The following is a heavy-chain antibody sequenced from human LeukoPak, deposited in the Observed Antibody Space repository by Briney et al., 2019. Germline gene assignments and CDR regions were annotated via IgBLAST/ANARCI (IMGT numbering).Heavy chain of an antibody. CDR1: GFTFSSYA. CDR2: ISYDGSNK. CDR3: ARAPQRYDFWSGYYTV. J-gene: IGHJ4*02. Sequence: GRSLRLSCAASGFTFSSYAMHWVRQAPGKGLEWVAVISYDGSNKYYADSVKSRFTISRNNSKNTLYLQMNSLRAEDTAVYYCARAPQRYDFWSGYYTVWGQGTLVTVSS. D-gene: IGHD3-3*01. V-gene: IGHV3-30*01.